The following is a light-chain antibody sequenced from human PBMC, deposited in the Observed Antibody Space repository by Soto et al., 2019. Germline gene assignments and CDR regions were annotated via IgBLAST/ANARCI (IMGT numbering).Light chain of an antibody. CDR1: QSITTW. CDR2: KAS. V-gene: IGKV1-5*03. CDR3: QQFRSFPIT. Sequence: DIQMTQSPSTVSAYVGDSVTITCRASQSITTWLAWYQQKPGKAPKLLIYKASTLKSGVPSRFSGSGSGTEFTLTISSLQPEDFATYYCQQFRSFPITFGQGTRLEIK. J-gene: IGKJ5*01.